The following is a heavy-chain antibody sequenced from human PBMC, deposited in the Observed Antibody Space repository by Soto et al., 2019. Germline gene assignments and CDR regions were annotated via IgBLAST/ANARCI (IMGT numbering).Heavy chain of an antibody. J-gene: IGHJ5*02. D-gene: IGHD5-12*01. Sequence: QTLSLPCAISGYSVSSNTASWNLIRQSPSRGLEWLGRTYFRSKWYNDYAVSVKSRIIINPDTSNNQFSLQLNSVTPEDTAVYFCAKGDNLGPKTGYAFDPWGQGIMVTVSS. CDR2: TYFRSKWYN. CDR1: GYSVSSNTAS. CDR3: AKGDNLGPKTGYAFDP. V-gene: IGHV6-1*01.